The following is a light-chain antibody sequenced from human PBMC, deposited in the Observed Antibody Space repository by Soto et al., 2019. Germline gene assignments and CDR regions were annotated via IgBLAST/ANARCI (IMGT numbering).Light chain of an antibody. CDR1: HTISSW. Sequence: DIQMTQSPSTLSGSVGDRVTITCRASHTISSWLAWYQQKPGKAPKLLIYKASTLKSGVPSRFSGSGSGTEFTLTISSLQPDDFATYYCQQYDTYSTFGQGTKVDI. V-gene: IGKV1-5*03. CDR3: QQYDTYST. CDR2: KAS. J-gene: IGKJ1*01.